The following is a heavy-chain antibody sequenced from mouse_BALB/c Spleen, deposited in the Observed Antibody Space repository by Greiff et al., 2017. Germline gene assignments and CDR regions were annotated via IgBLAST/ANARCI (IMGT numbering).Heavy chain of an antibody. D-gene: IGHD2-3*01. V-gene: IGHV2-6-7*02. CDR2: IWGDGST. J-gene: IGHJ3*01. CDR3: ARESDGYYVGFAY. CDR1: GFSLTGYG. Sequence: VQLQESGPGLVAPSQSLSITCTVSGFSLTGYGVNWVRQPPGKGLEWLGMIWGDGSTDYNSALKARLSISKDNSKSQVFLKMNSLQTDDTARYYCARESDGYYVGFAYWGQGTLVTVSA.